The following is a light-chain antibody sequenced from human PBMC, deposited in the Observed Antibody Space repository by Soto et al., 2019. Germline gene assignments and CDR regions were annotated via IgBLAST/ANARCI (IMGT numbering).Light chain of an antibody. CDR3: QQCKSYYT. CDR2: DAY. V-gene: IGKV1-5*01. Sequence: DIQLTQSPSTLSASVGDRVTITCRASQNIDRWLAWYQRKPGKAPKLLIYDAYTLQNGVPPRFIGSGSGTEFTLTISSLQPDDFATYYCQQCKSYYTFGQGTNLE. J-gene: IGKJ2*01. CDR1: QNIDRW.